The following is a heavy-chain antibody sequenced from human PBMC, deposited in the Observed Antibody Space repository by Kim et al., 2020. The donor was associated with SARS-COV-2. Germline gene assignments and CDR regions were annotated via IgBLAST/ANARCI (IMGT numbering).Heavy chain of an antibody. CDR2: IYYSGST. D-gene: IGHD1-7*01. J-gene: IGHJ4*02. CDR3: ARRGLTTGTTPSFDY. Sequence: SETLSLTCTVSGGSISSSSYYWGWIRQPPGKGLEWIGSIYYSGSTYYNPSLKSRVTISVDTSKNQFSLKLSSVTAADTAVYYCARRGLTTGTTPSFDYWGQGTLVTVSS. CDR1: GGSISSSSYY. V-gene: IGHV4-39*01.